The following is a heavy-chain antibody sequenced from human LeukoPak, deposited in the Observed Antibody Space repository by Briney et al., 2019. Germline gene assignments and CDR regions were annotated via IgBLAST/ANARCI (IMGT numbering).Heavy chain of an antibody. CDR1: GFTFSSYG. D-gene: IGHD1-26*01. CDR3: ANDQVGAFDY. V-gene: IGHV3-30*18. CDR2: ISYDGSNK. J-gene: IGHJ3*01. Sequence: GGSLRLSCAASGFTFSSYGMHWVRQAPGKGLEWVAVISYDGSNKYYADSVKGRFAISRDNSKNTLYLQMNSLRAEDTAVYYCANDQVGAFDYWGQGTMVTVSS.